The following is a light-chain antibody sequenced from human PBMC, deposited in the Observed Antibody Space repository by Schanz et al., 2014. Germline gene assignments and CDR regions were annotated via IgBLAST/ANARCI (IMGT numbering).Light chain of an antibody. CDR3: SSYTSSSTV. V-gene: IGLV2-8*01. J-gene: IGLJ2*01. CDR1: SSDVGDYNY. CDR2: EVS. Sequence: QSALTQPPSASGSLGQSVTISCTGTSSDVGDYNYVSWYQQHPGKAPKLMIYEVSKRPSGVPDRFSGSKSGNTASLTISGLQAEDEADYYCSSYTSSSTVFGGGTKLTVL.